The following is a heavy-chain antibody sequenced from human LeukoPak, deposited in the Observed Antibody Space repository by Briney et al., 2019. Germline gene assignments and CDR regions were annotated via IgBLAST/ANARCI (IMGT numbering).Heavy chain of an antibody. V-gene: IGHV4-59*08. CDR3: ARGRGKPDY. CDR2: IYYSGST. CDR1: GGSISSYY. Sequence: PSETLSLTCTVSGGSISSYYWSWIRQPPGKGLEWIGYIYYSGSTNYNPSLKSRVTISVDTSKNQFSLRLSSVTAADTAVYYCARGRGKPDYWGQGTLVTVSS. J-gene: IGHJ4*02. D-gene: IGHD1-1*01.